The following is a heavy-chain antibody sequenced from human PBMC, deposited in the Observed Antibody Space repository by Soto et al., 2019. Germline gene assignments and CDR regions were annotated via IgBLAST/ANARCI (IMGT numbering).Heavy chain of an antibody. Sequence: GESLKISCAASGFTFSSYWMHWVRQAPGKGLVWVSRINSDGSSTSYADSVKGRFTISRDNAKNTLYLQMNSLRAEDTAVYYCARDLGTIGDYYYYGMDVWGQGTTVTVSS. J-gene: IGHJ6*02. D-gene: IGHD3-10*01. V-gene: IGHV3-74*01. CDR2: INSDGSST. CDR1: GFTFSSYW. CDR3: ARDLGTIGDYYYYGMDV.